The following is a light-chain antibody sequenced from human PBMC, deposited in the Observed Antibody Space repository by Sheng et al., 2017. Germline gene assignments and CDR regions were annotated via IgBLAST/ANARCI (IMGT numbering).Light chain of an antibody. V-gene: IGKV1-39*01. CDR1: QTISNF. CDR3: QQRDSWPPT. CDR2: AAS. J-gene: IGKJ2*01. Sequence: ILMTQSPSSLSASVGDGVTITCRASQTISNFLNWYQQKPGQAPKLLIYAASSLQRGVPSRFSGGGSGTDFTLTISSLEPEDFAVYYCQQRDSWPPTFGRGTKLEI.